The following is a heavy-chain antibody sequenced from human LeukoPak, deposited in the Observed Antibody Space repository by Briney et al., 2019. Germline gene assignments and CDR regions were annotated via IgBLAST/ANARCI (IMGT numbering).Heavy chain of an antibody. V-gene: IGHV3-21*01. CDR2: ISSSSSYI. CDR1: GFTFSSYG. Sequence: MTGGSLRLPCAASGFTFSSYGMNWVRQAPGKGLEWVSSISSSSSYIYYADSVKGRFTISRDNAKNSLYLQMNSLRAEDTAVYYCARDLGNDCSSTSCVGWGQGTLVTVSS. J-gene: IGHJ4*02. CDR3: ARDLGNDCSSTSCVG. D-gene: IGHD2-2*01.